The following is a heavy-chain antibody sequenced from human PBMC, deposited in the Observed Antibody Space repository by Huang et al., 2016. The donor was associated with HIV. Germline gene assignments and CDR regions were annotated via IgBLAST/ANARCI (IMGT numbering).Heavy chain of an antibody. J-gene: IGHJ3*02. CDR1: GGSITSSNHY. CDR3: ASGEYGKNAYDI. V-gene: IGHV4-39*01. CDR2: FYYSGDA. D-gene: IGHD2-2*01. Sequence: LHLQQSGPGLVRPSETLSLICTVSGGSITSSNHYWGWIRQTPGKGLAWIGNFYYSGDAYYTPSLKNRVSKSIDTSKSQFSRRLSSVVATYTAVYYCASGEYGKNAYDIWGQGTVVTVSA.